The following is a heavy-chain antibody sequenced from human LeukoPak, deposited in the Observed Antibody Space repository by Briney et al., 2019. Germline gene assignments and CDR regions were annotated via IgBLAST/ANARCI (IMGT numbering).Heavy chain of an antibody. V-gene: IGHV4-59*01. CDR2: IYYSGST. J-gene: IGHJ3*02. CDR1: GGSISSYY. CDR3: ARIGARDTYDAFDI. D-gene: IGHD2-2*02. Sequence: PSETLSLTCTVSGGSISSYYWSWIRQPPGKGLEWIGYIYYSGSTNYNPSLKSRVTISVDTSKNQFSLKLSSVTAADTAVYYCARIGARDTYDAFDIWGQGTMVTVSS.